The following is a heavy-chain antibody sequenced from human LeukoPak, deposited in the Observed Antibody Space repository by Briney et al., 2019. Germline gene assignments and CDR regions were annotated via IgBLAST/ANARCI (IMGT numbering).Heavy chain of an antibody. CDR1: GYTFTGYY. CDR3: ATDADYYDSSGYYSAEYYFDY. Sequence: ASVKVSCKASGYTFTGYYMHWVRQAPGQGLEWMGWINPNSGGTNYAQKFQGRVTMTRDTSISTAYMELSRLRSDDTAVYYCATDADYYDSSGYYSAEYYFDYWGQGTLVTVSS. V-gene: IGHV1-2*02. J-gene: IGHJ4*02. D-gene: IGHD3-22*01. CDR2: INPNSGGT.